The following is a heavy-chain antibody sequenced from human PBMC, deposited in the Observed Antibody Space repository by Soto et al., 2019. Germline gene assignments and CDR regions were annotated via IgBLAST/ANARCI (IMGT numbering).Heavy chain of an antibody. D-gene: IGHD2-2*01. CDR3: ARSLCSSTSCHGRVYYYYMDV. CDR1: GFTFSSYS. Sequence: GGSLRLSCAASGFTFSSYSMNWVRQAPGKGLEWVSSISSSSSYIYYADSVKGRFTISRDNAKNSLYLQMNSLRAEDTAVYYCARSLCSSTSCHGRVYYYYMDVWGKGTTVTVSS. V-gene: IGHV3-21*01. CDR2: ISSSSSYI. J-gene: IGHJ6*03.